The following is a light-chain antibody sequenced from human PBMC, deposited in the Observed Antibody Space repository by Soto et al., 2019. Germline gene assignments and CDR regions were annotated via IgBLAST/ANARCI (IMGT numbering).Light chain of an antibody. Sequence: DIQMTQSPSTLSASVGDRVTITCRASQSIGSSLAWYQQKPGKAPNLLISDASSLERGVPSRFSGSGSGTEFTLTIRSLQPDDFATYSCQQYNGYSRTFGQGTKVDIK. J-gene: IGKJ1*01. CDR3: QQYNGYSRT. V-gene: IGKV1-5*01. CDR2: DAS. CDR1: QSIGSS.